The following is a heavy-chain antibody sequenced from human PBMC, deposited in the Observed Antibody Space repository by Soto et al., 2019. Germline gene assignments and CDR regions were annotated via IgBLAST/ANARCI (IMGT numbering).Heavy chain of an antibody. D-gene: IGHD6-13*01. CDR3: VKDSSSWYYFDY. J-gene: IGHJ4*02. V-gene: IGHV3-64D*08. CDR1: GFTFITYA. Sequence: GGSLRLSCSASGFTFITYAMHWVRQAPGKGLEYVSAISGDGGSTYYADSVKGRFTISRDNSKNTLYLQMSSLRAEDTAVYYCVKDSSSWYYFDYWGQGTLVTVSS. CDR2: ISGDGGST.